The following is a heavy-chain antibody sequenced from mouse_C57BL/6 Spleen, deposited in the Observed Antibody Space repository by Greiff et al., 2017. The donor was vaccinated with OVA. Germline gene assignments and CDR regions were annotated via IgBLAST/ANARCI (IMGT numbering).Heavy chain of an antibody. J-gene: IGHJ4*01. CDR3: TTRGGPTIVTRDYAMDY. CDR1: GFNIKDDY. Sequence: EVKLEESGAELVRPGASVKLSCTASGFNIKDDYMHWVKQRPEQGLEWIGWIDPENGDTEYASKFQGKATITADTSSNTAYLQLSSLTSEDTAVYYCTTRGGPTIVTRDYAMDYWGQGTSVTVSS. V-gene: IGHV14-4*01. D-gene: IGHD2-5*01. CDR2: IDPENGDT.